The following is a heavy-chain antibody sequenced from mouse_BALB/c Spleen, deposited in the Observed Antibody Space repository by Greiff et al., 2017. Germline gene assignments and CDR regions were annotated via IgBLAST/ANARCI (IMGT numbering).Heavy chain of an antibody. J-gene: IGHJ3*01. Sequence: EVQRVESGGGLVKPGGSLKLSCAASGFTFSDYYMYWVRQTPEKRLEWVATISDGGSYTYYPDSVKGRFTISRDNAKNNLYLQMSSLKSEDTAMYYCARSYDYDGSPFAYWGQGTLVTVSA. CDR3: ARSYDYDGSPFAY. V-gene: IGHV5-4*02. D-gene: IGHD2-4*01. CDR2: ISDGGSYT. CDR1: GFTFSDYY.